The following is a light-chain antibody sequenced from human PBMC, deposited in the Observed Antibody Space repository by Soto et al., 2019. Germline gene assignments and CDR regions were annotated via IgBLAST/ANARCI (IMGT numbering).Light chain of an antibody. CDR2: DDN. CDR3: SSWTTSTTMI. Sequence: QTALTQPASVCGSPGQSITISCTGTSSDICAYNFVSWYQQHPGKAPKLMLYDDNIRPSGVSNRFSGSKSGNTASLTISGLQAEDEADYYCSSWTTSTTMIFGGGTKLTVL. J-gene: IGLJ2*01. CDR1: SSDICAYNF. V-gene: IGLV2-14*03.